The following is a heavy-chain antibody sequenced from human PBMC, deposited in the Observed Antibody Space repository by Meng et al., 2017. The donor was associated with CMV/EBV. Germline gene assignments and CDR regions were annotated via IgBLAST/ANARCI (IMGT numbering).Heavy chain of an antibody. J-gene: IGHJ4*02. Sequence: YYRHWVRQAPGQGLERMGWINPNRGGTNEAQKFQGRVTMTRETSISTAYMELSRLRSDDTAVYYCARPQNSDIVVVPAATSPPSADYWGQGTLVTVSS. CDR2: INPNRGGT. D-gene: IGHD2-2*01. V-gene: IGHV1-2*02. CDR1: YY. CDR3: ARPQNSDIVVVPAATSPPSADY.